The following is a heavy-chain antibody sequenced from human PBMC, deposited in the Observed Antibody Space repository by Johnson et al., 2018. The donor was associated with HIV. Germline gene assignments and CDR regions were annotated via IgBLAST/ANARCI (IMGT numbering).Heavy chain of an antibody. CDR2: SGSGTST. CDR3: ARDRGQWLLGMSDAFDI. V-gene: IGHV3-66*01. J-gene: IGHJ3*02. D-gene: IGHD3-22*01. CDR1: GFTVSSNY. Sequence: VQLVESGGGVVQPGGSLRLSCAASGFTVSSNYMSWVRQAPGKGLEWASGLSGSGTSTYYADSVKGRFTISRDNSKNTLYLQMNSLRAEDTAVYYCARDRGQWLLGMSDAFDIWGQGTMVTVSS.